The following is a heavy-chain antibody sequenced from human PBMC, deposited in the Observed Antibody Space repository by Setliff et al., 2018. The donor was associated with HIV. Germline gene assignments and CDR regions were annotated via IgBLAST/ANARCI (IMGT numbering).Heavy chain of an antibody. Sequence: GGSLRLSCKATGFSFSLFAMSWVRQDPGKGLEWVSIIYSDDYTYYSDSMKGRFTISRDKSKNMLYLQMNSLRAEDTAVYYCSRRTYCSSTTCFDYWGQGTPVTVSS. D-gene: IGHD2-2*01. CDR3: SRRTYCSSTTCFDY. CDR1: GFSFSLFA. V-gene: IGHV3-66*04. CDR2: IYSDDYT. J-gene: IGHJ4*02.